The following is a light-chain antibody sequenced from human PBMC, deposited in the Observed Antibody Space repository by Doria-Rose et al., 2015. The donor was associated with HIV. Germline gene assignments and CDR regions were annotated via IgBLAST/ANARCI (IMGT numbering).Light chain of an antibody. J-gene: IGKJ5*01. CDR1: QRVKSRY. CDR2: EAS. V-gene: IGKV3-20*01. CDR3: QQYGTSRGT. Sequence: EIVLPQSPGTLSLSPGERATLSCRASQRVKSRYLTWYQHKPGQAPRLLIYEASTRVTGIPDRFSGRGSGTDFTLTISRLEPEDVAVYYCQQYGTSRGTFGQGTRLEIK.